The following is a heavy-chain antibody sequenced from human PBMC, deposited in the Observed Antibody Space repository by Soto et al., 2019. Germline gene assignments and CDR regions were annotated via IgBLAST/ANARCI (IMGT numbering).Heavy chain of an antibody. CDR1: GFTFSSYW. Sequence: GGSLRLSCAASGFTFSSYWMSWVRQAPGKGLEWVANIKQDGSEKYYVDSVKGRFTISRDNAKNSLYLQMNGLRAEDTAVYYCARAELWFGELLENEYFQHWGQGTLVTVSS. V-gene: IGHV3-7*01. D-gene: IGHD3-10*01. J-gene: IGHJ1*01. CDR3: ARAELWFGELLENEYFQH. CDR2: IKQDGSEK.